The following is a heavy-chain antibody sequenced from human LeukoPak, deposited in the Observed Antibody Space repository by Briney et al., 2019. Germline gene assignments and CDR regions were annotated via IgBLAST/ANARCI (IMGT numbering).Heavy chain of an antibody. CDR1: GGSFNSSY. Sequence: PSETLSLTCAVYGGSFNSSYWSWIRQSPGKGLEWVSAISGSGGSTYYADSVKGRFTISRDNSKNTLYLQMNSLRAEDTAVYYCAKLSSSTSLWMGYWGQGTLVTVSS. V-gene: IGHV3-23*01. D-gene: IGHD2-2*01. CDR2: ISGSGGST. CDR3: AKLSSSTSLWMGY. J-gene: IGHJ4*02.